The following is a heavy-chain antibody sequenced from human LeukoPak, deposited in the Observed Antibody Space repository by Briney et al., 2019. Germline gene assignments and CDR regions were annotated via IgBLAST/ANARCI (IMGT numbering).Heavy chain of an antibody. CDR3: ARDIGNVPAGYYDNNPFDY. CDR2: ISAYNGNT. D-gene: IGHD3-9*01. V-gene: IGHV1-18*04. CDR1: GYTFTSYG. J-gene: IGHJ4*02. Sequence: ASVRVSCKASGYTFTSYGISWVRQAPGQGLEWMGWISAYNGNTNYAQKLQGRVTMTTDTSTSTAYMELRSLRSDDTAVYYCARDIGNVPAGYYDNNPFDYWGQGTLVTVSS.